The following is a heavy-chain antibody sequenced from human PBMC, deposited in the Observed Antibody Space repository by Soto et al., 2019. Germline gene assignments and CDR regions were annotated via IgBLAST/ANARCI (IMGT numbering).Heavy chain of an antibody. CDR3: ARELNTESSAYYSFAF. CDR2: VSTNDDRT. J-gene: IGHJ4*02. CDR1: GYIFTAYG. D-gene: IGHD3-22*01. V-gene: IGHV1-18*01. Sequence: ASVKVSCKTSGYIFTAYGLAWLRQAPGQRPEWMGWVSTNDDRTNYAQKFQGRVTMTTDRSTATTSMELRSLRPDDTAVYYCARELNTESSAYYSFAFWGQGTLVTVSS.